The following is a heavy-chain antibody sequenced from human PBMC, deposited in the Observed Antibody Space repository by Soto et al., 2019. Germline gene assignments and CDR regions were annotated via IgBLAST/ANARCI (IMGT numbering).Heavy chain of an antibody. J-gene: IGHJ6*02. D-gene: IGHD4-4*01. Sequence: ASVKVSCKASGGTFDRHTINWVRQAPGQGLEWMGGIIPIFSTPKYAQKFQGRVMLTADKSTSTAYMELSSLRYEDTAVYYCARGGLQAQGVQYNHYAMDVWGQGTTVTVYS. CDR1: GGTFDRHT. CDR2: IIPIFSTP. V-gene: IGHV1-69*06. CDR3: ARGGLQAQGVQYNHYAMDV.